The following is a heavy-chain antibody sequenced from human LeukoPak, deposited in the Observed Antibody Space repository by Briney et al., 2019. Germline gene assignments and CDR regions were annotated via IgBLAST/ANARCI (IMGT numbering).Heavy chain of an antibody. J-gene: IGHJ4*02. CDR2: VYTSGST. D-gene: IGHD6-19*01. V-gene: IGHV4-4*07. Sequence: SETLSLTCTVSGGSLSSYYWSWIRQPAGKGLEWIGRVYTSGSTNYNPSLKSRITISVDTSKNQFSLKLSSVTAADTAVYYCARAGYSSGWIDYWGQGTLVTVSS. CDR3: ARAGYSSGWIDY. CDR1: GGSLSSYY.